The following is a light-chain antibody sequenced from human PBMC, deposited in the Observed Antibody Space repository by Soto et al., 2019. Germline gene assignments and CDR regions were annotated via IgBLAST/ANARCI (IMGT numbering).Light chain of an antibody. V-gene: IGLV2-14*01. Sequence: QYVLTQPASVSGSPGQSITISCTGTTSDIGGYYFVSWYQQHPGKAPKLIIYDVSNRPSGVSNRFSGSKSGNTASLTISGFQADDDADYYCSSYRCSSSPFVFGTGTKVTVL. CDR2: DVS. J-gene: IGLJ1*01. CDR1: TSDIGGYYF. CDR3: SSYRCSSSPFV.